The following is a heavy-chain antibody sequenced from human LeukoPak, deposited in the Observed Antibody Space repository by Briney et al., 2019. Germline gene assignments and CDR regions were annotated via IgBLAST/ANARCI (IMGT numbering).Heavy chain of an antibody. CDR3: ARRPETSGWYRMLY. CDR2: ISGSGGSA. CDR1: GFTFASYA. Sequence: PGGSLRLSCAASGFTFASYAMTWVRQAPGKGLEWSSAISGSGGSAYYADSVKGRFTISRDNSKNTLYLQMNSLRADDTAVYFCARRPETSGWYRMLYWGQGTLVTVSS. D-gene: IGHD6-19*01. J-gene: IGHJ4*02. V-gene: IGHV3-23*01.